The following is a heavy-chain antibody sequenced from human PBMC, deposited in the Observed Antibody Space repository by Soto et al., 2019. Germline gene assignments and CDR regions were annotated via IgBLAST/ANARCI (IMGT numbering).Heavy chain of an antibody. J-gene: IGHJ4*02. D-gene: IGHD2-15*01. CDR3: ARGECSGGSCYSSGY. Sequence: QVQLVQSGAEVKKPGASVKVSCKASGYTFTSYAMHWVRQAPGQRLEWMGWINASNGNTKYSQKFQGRVTITRDTSASTAYMELSSLRSEDTAVYYCARGECSGGSCYSSGYWGQGTLVTVSS. CDR2: INASNGNT. CDR1: GYTFTSYA. V-gene: IGHV1-3*01.